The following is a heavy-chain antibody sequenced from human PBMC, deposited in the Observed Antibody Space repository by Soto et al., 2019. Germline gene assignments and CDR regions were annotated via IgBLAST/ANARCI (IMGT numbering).Heavy chain of an antibody. CDR2: ISAYNGNT. D-gene: IGHD2-2*01. J-gene: IGHJ5*02. V-gene: IGHV1-18*01. Sequence: ASVKVSCKASGYTFTSNGISWVRQAPGQGLEWMGWISAYNGNTNYAQKLQGRVTMTTDTSTSTAYMELRSLRSDDTAVYYCARDRVVVVVPAAAYLNWFDPWGQGTLVTVSS. CDR3: ARDRVVVVVPAAAYLNWFDP. CDR1: GYTFTSNG.